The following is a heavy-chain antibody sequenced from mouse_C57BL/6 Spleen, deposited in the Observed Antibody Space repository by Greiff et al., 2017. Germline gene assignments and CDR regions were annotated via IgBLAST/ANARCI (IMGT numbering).Heavy chain of an antibody. CDR2: INPSTGGP. Sequence: EVQLQQSGPELVKPGASVKISCKASGYSFTGYYMNWVQQSPEKSLEWLGEINPSTGGPTYNQKFKAKATLTVDKTSSKDYMQLKCLTSKNSAVYYCASPYYYGSQYFDVWGTGTTVTVSS. CDR3: ASPYYYGSQYFDV. CDR1: GYSFTGYY. D-gene: IGHD1-1*01. V-gene: IGHV1-42*01. J-gene: IGHJ1*03.